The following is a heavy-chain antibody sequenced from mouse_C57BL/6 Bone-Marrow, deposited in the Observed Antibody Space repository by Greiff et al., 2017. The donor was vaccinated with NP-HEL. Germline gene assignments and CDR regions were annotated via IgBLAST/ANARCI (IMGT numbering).Heavy chain of an antibody. CDR3: ARDSSGYYFDY. CDR2: IDPSDSYT. J-gene: IGHJ2*01. Sequence: QVQLKQPGAELVKPGASVKLSCKASGYTFTSYWMQWVKQRPGQGLEWIGEIDPSDSYTNYNQKFKGKATLTVDTSSSTAYMQLSSLTSEDSAVYYCARDSSGYYFDYWGQGTTLTVSS. V-gene: IGHV1-50*01. CDR1: GYTFTSYW. D-gene: IGHD3-2*02.